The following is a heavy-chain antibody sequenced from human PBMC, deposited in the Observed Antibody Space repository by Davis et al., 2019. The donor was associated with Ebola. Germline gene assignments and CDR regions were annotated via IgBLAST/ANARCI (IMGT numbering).Heavy chain of an antibody. CDR3: AREGGSGSYPYYYYYGMDV. CDR2: IYYSGST. Sequence: GSLRLSCTVSGGSISSYYWSWIRQPPGKGLEWIGYIYYSGSTNYNPSLKSRVTISVDTSKNQFSLKLSSVTAADTAVYYCAREGGSGSYPYYYYYGMDVWGQGTTVTVSS. J-gene: IGHJ6*02. D-gene: IGHD3-10*01. V-gene: IGHV4-59*12. CDR1: GGSISSYY.